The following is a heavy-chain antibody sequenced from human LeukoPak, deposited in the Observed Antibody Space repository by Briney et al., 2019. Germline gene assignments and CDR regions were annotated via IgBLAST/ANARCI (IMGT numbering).Heavy chain of an antibody. CDR1: GYTFTDYY. V-gene: IGHV1-2*02. D-gene: IGHD3-10*01. CDR3: TRSSRVQSPSGTDC. J-gene: IGHJ4*02. CDR2: MNARNGGT. Sequence: ASVKVSCKTSGYTFTDYYMHWVRQAPGQGLEWMGWMNARNGGTNYAQKLKGRVTMTRDTSINTAYMELSSLTSDDTALYYCTRSSRVQSPSGTDCWGQGTLVTVSS.